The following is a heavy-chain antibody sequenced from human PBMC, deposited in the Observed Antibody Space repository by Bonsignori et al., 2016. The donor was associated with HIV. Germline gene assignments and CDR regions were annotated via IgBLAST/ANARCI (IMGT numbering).Heavy chain of an antibody. CDR2: IGPDGNSP. V-gene: IGHV3-74*01. D-gene: IGHD3-16*02. CDR3: VLDTNYRYYYLDV. Sequence: GGSLRLSCEVSGFTFVPYWIHWVRQDPGRGLAWVARIGPDGNSPDYADSEKGRLIVSRDNAKNTVYLQLNSLRVEDTAVYYCVLDTNYRYYYLDVWGKGTTVTVSS. J-gene: IGHJ6*03. CDR1: GFTFVPYW.